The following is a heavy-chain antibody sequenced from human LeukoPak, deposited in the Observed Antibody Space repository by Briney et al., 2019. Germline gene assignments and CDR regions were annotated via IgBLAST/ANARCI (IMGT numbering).Heavy chain of an antibody. CDR3: ARLNIIGSSPVHHFDY. CDR2: IYYSGST. D-gene: IGHD6-13*01. Sequence: MASETLSLTCTVSGGSISGYYWSWIRQPPGKGLEYIAYIYYSGSTDNNPSLKSRVTISVDTSKNQFSLKLGSVTAADTAVYYCARLNIIGSSPVHHFDYWGQGTLVTVSS. V-gene: IGHV4-59*08. CDR1: GGSISGYY. J-gene: IGHJ4*02.